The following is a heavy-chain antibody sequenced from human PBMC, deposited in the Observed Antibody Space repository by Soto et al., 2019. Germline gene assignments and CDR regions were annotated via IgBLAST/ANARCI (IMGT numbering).Heavy chain of an antibody. CDR3: ARGWPVHSGGDAFDI. V-gene: IGHV4-59*01. D-gene: IGHD6-19*01. Sequence: PSETLSLTCTVSGGSISSFYWSWIRQPPGKGLEWIGYIYYSGSTNYNPSLKSRVTISVDTSKNQFALKLGSVTAADTAVYYCARGWPVHSGGDAFDIWGQGTMVTVSS. CDR1: GGSISSFY. CDR2: IYYSGST. J-gene: IGHJ3*02.